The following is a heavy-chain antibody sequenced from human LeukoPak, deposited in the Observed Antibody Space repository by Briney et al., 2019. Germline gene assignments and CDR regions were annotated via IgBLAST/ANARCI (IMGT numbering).Heavy chain of an antibody. J-gene: IGHJ6*03. V-gene: IGHV3-30*04. CDR2: ISYDGSHK. CDR1: AFSFSNYA. CDR3: ARVSSKTTVRGLITKKNYYYYYMDV. Sequence: GGSLRLSCAASAFSFSNYAMHWVRRAPGKGLEWMAVISYDGSHKFYADSVKGRFTISRDNSKNTLYLQMNGLRAEDTAVYYCARVSSKTTVRGLITKKNYYYYYMDVWGKGTTVTIPS. D-gene: IGHD3-10*01.